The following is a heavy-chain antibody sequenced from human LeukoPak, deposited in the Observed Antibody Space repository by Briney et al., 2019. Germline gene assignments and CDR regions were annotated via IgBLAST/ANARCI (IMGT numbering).Heavy chain of an antibody. CDR3: ARDVWAGPSYYYYMDV. J-gene: IGHJ6*03. CDR2: ISDSSDWT. CDR1: GFTFSSYS. V-gene: IGHV3-21*01. Sequence: GGSLRLSCAASGFTFSSYSMNWVRQAPGKGLEWVAAISDSSDWTAYADSVRGRFSISRDNSKSTLFLQMNSLRAEDTAVYYCARDVWAGPSYYYYMDVWGKGTTVTVSS. D-gene: IGHD2-8*01.